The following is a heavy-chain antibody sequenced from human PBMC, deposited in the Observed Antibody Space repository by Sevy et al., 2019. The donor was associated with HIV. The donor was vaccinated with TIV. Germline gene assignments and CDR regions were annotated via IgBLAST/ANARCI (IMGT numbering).Heavy chain of an antibody. V-gene: IGHV3-48*02. D-gene: IGHD3-22*01. CDR3: ARGRGRVYYYDSSGYPAAFDI. Sequence: GGSLRLSCAASGFTFSSYSMSWVRQAPGKGLEWVSYISSSSSTIYYADSVKGRFTISRDNAKNSLYLQMNSLRDEDTAVYYCARGRGRVYYYDSSGYPAAFDIWGQGTMVTVSS. J-gene: IGHJ3*02. CDR2: ISSSSSTI. CDR1: GFTFSSYS.